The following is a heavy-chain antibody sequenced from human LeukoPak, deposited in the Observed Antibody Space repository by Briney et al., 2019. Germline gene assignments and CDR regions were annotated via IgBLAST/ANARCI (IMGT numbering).Heavy chain of an antibody. V-gene: IGHV4-4*07. CDR2: IYTSGST. Sequence: SETLSLTCTVSGGSISSYYWSWIRQPAGKGLEWIGRIYTSGSTNYNPSLKSRVTMSVDTSKNQFSLKLSSVTAADTAVYYCARDRTMNYYDMNWFDPWGQGTLVTVSS. CDR3: ARDRTMNYYDMNWFDP. D-gene: IGHD3-22*01. CDR1: GGSISSYY. J-gene: IGHJ5*02.